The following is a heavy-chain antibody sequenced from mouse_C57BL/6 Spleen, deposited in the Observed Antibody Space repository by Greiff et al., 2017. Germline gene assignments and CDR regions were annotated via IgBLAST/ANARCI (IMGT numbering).Heavy chain of an antibody. J-gene: IGHJ2*01. CDR1: GYTFTSYW. D-gene: IGHD3-2*02. CDR2: IDPSDSYT. V-gene: IGHV1-69*01. CDR3: ARSRGSLFDY. Sequence: QVHVKQPGAELVMPGASVKLSCKASGYTFTSYWMHWVKQRPGQGLEWIGEIDPSDSYTNYNQKFKGKSTLTVDKSSSTAYMQLSSLTSEDSAVYYCARSRGSLFDYWGQGTTLTVSS.